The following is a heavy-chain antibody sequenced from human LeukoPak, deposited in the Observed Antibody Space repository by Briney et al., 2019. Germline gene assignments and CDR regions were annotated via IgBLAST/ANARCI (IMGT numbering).Heavy chain of an antibody. D-gene: IGHD2-15*01. CDR3: TRGIPLFIVVVVAATAYFDY. CDR2: INHSGST. J-gene: IGHJ4*02. Sequence: SETLSLTCAVYGGSFSGYYWSGIRQPPGKGLEWIGEINHSGSTNYNPSLKSRVTISVDTSKNQFSLKLSSVTAADTAVYYCTRGIPLFIVVVVAATAYFDYWGQGTLVTVSS. CDR1: GGSFSGYY. V-gene: IGHV4-34*01.